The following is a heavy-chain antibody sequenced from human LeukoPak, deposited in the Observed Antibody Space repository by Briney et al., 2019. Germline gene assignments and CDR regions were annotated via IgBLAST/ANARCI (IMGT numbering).Heavy chain of an antibody. CDR2: ISGSGDST. CDR1: GFTFSSYE. J-gene: IGHJ3*01. Sequence: PGGSLRLSCAASGFTFSSYEMNWARQAPGKGLEWVSSISGSGDSTYYADSVKGRFTISRDNSKNTLYLQMNSLRAEDTAVYYCAKDRSFGRDAFDAWGQGAMVTVSS. CDR3: AKDRSFGRDAFDA. V-gene: IGHV3-23*01. D-gene: IGHD3-16*01.